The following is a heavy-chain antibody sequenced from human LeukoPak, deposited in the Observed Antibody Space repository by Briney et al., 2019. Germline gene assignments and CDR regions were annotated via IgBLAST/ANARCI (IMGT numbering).Heavy chain of an antibody. D-gene: IGHD3-3*01. CDR1: GFTFSSYA. Sequence: GGSLRLSCVASGFTFSSYALHWVRQAPGKGLEWVAVISFDGGNKYYADSVKGRFTISRDNSKSTLYLQMNSLRAEDTAVYYCAKDKSGARYYYYGMDVWGQGTTVTVSS. CDR3: AKDKSGARYYYYGMDV. V-gene: IGHV3-30*18. CDR2: ISFDGGNK. J-gene: IGHJ6*02.